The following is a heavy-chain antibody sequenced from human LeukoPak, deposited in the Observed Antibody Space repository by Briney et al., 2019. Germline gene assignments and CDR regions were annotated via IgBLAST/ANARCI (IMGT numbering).Heavy chain of an antibody. D-gene: IGHD6-13*01. CDR2: IKQDGSEK. Sequence: GGSLRLSCAASGFTFSSYRMSWVRQAPGKGLEWVANIKQDGSEKYYVDSVKGRFTISRDNAKNSPYLQMNSLRAEDTAVYYCARGPYSSSWYSHYYYYMDVWGKGTTVTVSS. V-gene: IGHV3-7*01. CDR3: ARGPYSSSWYSHYYYYMDV. CDR1: GFTFSSYR. J-gene: IGHJ6*03.